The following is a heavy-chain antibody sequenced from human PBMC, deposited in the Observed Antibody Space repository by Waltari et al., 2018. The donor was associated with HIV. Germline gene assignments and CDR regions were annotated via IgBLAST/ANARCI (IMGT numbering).Heavy chain of an antibody. CDR1: GFTFGSSW. D-gene: IGHD2-15*01. Sequence: EVQLVESGGGLVQPGGSLRLSGAASGFTFGSSWMHWLRQAPGKGRVGVSRIYSDGGRTSNADYVKRRYTNSRDNAKNPLYLQRNSLRAEDTAVYYCASGGFGRSRWLPGYWGQGTLGTVSS. CDR2: IYSDGGRT. V-gene: IGHV3-74*01. CDR3: ASGGFGRSRWLPGY. J-gene: IGHJ4*02.